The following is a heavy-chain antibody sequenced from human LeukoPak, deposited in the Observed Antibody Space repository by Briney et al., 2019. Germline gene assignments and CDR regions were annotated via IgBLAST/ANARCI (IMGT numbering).Heavy chain of an antibody. CDR3: ARVWTEGATRAFDI. D-gene: IGHD1-26*01. J-gene: IGHJ3*02. CDR2: IYHSGTT. CDR1: DGSTSSLGYY. V-gene: IGHV4-30-2*01. Sequence: SETLSLTCSVSDGSTSSLGYYWSWVRQPPGKGLECIGYIYHSGTTYYNPSLKSRVTISVDRSKNQFSLKLSSMTAADTAVYYCARVWTEGATRAFDIWGQGTMVTVSS.